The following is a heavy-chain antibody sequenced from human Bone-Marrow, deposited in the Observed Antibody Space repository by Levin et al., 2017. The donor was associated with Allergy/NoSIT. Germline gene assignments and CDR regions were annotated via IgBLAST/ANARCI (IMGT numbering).Heavy chain of an antibody. Sequence: ASVKVSCQASGYTFTKYYVHWVRQAPGHGLEWMGVINPDTGSTSYTQAFQDRVTLTRDTSARTVYMELSSLRSEDTAVFYCARSIAVSGPFDYWGQGTLVTVSS. J-gene: IGHJ4*02. V-gene: IGHV1-46*01. D-gene: IGHD6-19*01. CDR2: INPDTGST. CDR1: GYTFTKYY. CDR3: ARSIAVSGPFDY.